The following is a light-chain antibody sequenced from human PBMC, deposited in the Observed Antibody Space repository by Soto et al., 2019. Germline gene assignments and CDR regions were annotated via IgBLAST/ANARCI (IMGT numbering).Light chain of an antibody. Sequence: SPSTLSVTPGERATLSCRASQSVGSNLAWYTQKPGQAPRLLIYGASTRETGIPAMFSGSGAGTAFTLTISSLKCEDVRVLNCRQYNSWTRTFGQGTKVDI. CDR2: GAS. V-gene: IGKV3-15*01. CDR1: QSVGSN. J-gene: IGKJ1*01. CDR3: RQYNSWTRT.